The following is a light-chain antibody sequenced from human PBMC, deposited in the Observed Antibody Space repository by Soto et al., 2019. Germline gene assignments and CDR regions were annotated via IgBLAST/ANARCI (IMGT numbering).Light chain of an antibody. J-gene: IGKJ4*01. CDR3: QKCGVAPFT. V-gene: IGKV1-9*01. Sequence: DIQLTQSPSFLSASVGDRVTITCRASQGISSYLAWYQQKPGKAPKLLIYAASTLQSGVPSRFSGSGSGTEFTLTISSLQPEDFATYYCQKCGVAPFTFGGGTKVEI. CDR1: QGISSY. CDR2: AAS.